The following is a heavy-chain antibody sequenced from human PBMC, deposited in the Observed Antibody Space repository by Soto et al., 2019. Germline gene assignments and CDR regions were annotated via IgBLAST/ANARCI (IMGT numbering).Heavy chain of an antibody. Sequence: SVKVSCKASGGTFSSYAISWVRQAPGQGLEWMGGIIPIFGTANYAQKFQGRVTMTADKSTSTAYMELSSLRSEDTAVYYCARVQDCTNGVCSSGWFDPWGQGTLVTVSS. V-gene: IGHV1-69*06. CDR2: IIPIFGTA. J-gene: IGHJ5*02. D-gene: IGHD2-8*01. CDR3: ARVQDCTNGVCSSGWFDP. CDR1: GGTFSSYA.